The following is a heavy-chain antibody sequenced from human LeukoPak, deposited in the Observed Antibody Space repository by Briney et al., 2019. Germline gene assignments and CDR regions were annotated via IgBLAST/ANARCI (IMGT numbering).Heavy chain of an antibody. D-gene: IGHD1-14*01. J-gene: IGHJ6*02. CDR1: GFTFSSYG. V-gene: IGHV3-33*01. CDR3: ARDISSTTYYYYGMDV. Sequence: PGGSLRLSCAASGFTFSSYGMHWVRQAPGRGLEWVAVIWYDGSNKYYADSVRGRFTICRDNSKNTLYLQMNSLRDEDTAVYYCARDISSTTYYYYGMDVWGQGTTVIVSS. CDR2: IWYDGSNK.